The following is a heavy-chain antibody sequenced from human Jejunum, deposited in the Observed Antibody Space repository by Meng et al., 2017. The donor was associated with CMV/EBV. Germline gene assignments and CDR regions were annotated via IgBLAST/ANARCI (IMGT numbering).Heavy chain of an antibody. D-gene: IGHD3-3*01. CDR3: ARDQPNYYDPSHSFQY. Sequence: FDLSSYWMSWVRQAPGKGLEWVANIKEDGSERFFVDSVKGRFTISRDDAQNSVYLEMNSLKVEDTGVYYCARDQPNYYDPSHSFQYWGQGTLVTVSS. CDR2: IKEDGSER. CDR1: FDLSSYW. J-gene: IGHJ1*01. V-gene: IGHV3-7*01.